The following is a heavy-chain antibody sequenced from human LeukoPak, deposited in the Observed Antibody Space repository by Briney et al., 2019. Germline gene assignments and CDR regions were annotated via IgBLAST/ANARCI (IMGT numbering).Heavy chain of an antibody. CDR1: GGAISSGGYY. Sequence: SETLSLTCTVSGGAISSGGYYWSWIRQHPGKGLEWIGYIYYSGSTYYNPSLKSRVTISVDTSKNQFSLKLSSVTAADTAVYYCARGRAPARSRYCSGGSCYSPLDYWGQGTLVTVSS. CDR2: IYYSGST. V-gene: IGHV4-31*03. CDR3: ARGRAPARSRYCSGGSCYSPLDY. D-gene: IGHD2-15*01. J-gene: IGHJ4*02.